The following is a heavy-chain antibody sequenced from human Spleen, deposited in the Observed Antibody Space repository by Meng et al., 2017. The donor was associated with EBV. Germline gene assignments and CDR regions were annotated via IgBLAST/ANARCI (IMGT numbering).Heavy chain of an antibody. D-gene: IGHD4-17*01. V-gene: IGHV2-5*02. CDR2: IYWDDDK. CDR3: ARQAEYDYGVHNWFDS. Sequence: QINWKESGPSLLTPTRTLTLTCTFSGFSIDTYGVGVGWIRQPPGKALEWLAVIYWDDDKRYSPSLKGRLTITKDSSKNQVVLIMTNVDPVDTATYYCARQAEYDYGVHNWFDSWGQGTLVTVSS. J-gene: IGHJ5*01. CDR1: GFSIDTYGVG.